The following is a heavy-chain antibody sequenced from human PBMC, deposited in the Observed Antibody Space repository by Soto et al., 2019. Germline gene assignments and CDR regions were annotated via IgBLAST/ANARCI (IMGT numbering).Heavy chain of an antibody. D-gene: IGHD3-10*01. CDR3: TGINWFRGMDV. CDR2: TYYKSKWNN. CDR1: GASVSSNIPG. J-gene: IGHJ6*01. V-gene: IGHV6-1*01. Sequence: SQTRSVTCVFSGASVSSNIPGWNCIRQSPSRGLEWLGRTYYKSKWNNDYALSVKSRITINPDTSKNQFSLHLYSVTPEDTAVYYCTGINWFRGMDVWGQGTTVTVSS.